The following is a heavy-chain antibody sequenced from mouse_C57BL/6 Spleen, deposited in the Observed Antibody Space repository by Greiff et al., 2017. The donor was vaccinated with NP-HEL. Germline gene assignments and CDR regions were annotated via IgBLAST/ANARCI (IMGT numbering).Heavy chain of an antibody. CDR3: ARDGGAY. J-gene: IGHJ3*01. CDR1: GYTFTSYW. D-gene: IGHD2-3*01. Sequence: QVQLQQPGAELVKPGASVKLSCKASGYTFTSYWMHWVKQRPGRGLEWIGRIDPNSGGTKYNEKFKGKATLTVVTSSSTAYMELHSLTSEDSAVYFCARDGGAYWGQGTLVTVSA. V-gene: IGHV1-62-3*01. CDR2: IDPNSGGT.